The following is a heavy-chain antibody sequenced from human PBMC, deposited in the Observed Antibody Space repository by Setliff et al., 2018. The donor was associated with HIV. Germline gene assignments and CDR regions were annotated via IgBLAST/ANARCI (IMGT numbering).Heavy chain of an antibody. CDR2: IYWDDDY. V-gene: IGHV2-5*02. CDR1: GFSLSTSGVG. CDR3: AHCDYSSRRCLY. Sequence: SGPTLVNPTQTLTLTCAFSGFSLSTSGVGVGWIRQPPGKALEWLALIYWDDDYRYSPSLMSRLTITKDTSRHQVVLTMTNMDPVDTATYYCAHCDYSSRRCLYWGQGTLVTVSS. D-gene: IGHD6-13*01. J-gene: IGHJ4*02.